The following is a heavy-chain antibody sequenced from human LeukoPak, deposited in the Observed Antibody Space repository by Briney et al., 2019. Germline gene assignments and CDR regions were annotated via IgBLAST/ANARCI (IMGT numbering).Heavy chain of an antibody. CDR1: GGSFSGYY. D-gene: IGHD4-23*01. CDR3: AREDYGGNTEYFQH. J-gene: IGHJ1*01. CDR2: INHSGST. Sequence: SETLSLTCAVYGGSFSGYYWSWIRQPPGKGLEWIGEINHSGSTNYNPSLKSRVTISVDTSKNQFSLKLSSVTAADTAVYYCAREDYGGNTEYFQHWGQGTLVTVSP. V-gene: IGHV4-34*01.